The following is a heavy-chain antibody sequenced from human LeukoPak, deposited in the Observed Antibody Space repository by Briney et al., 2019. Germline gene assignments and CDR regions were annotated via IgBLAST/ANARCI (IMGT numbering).Heavy chain of an antibody. CDR3: ARVQGSYFSNAFFDY. CDR1: GYTFTSYY. V-gene: IGHV1-46*01. J-gene: IGHJ4*02. Sequence: ASVKVSCKASGYTFTSYYMHWVRQAPGQGLEWMGIINPSGGSTSYAQKFQGRVTMTRDMSTSTVYMELSSLRSEDTAVYYCARVQGSYFSNAFFDYWGQGTLVTVSS. CDR2: INPSGGST. D-gene: IGHD3-10*01.